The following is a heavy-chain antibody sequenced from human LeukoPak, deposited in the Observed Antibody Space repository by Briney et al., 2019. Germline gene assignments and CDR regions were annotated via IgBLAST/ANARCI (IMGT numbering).Heavy chain of an antibody. CDR2: IYWDEGK. V-gene: IGHV2-5*02. CDR1: GFSLSTSGVG. D-gene: IGHD6-13*01. J-gene: IGHJ5*02. CDR3: AHTIAAADRPWLDP. Sequence: SGPTLVKPTQTLTLTCTFSGFSLSTSGVGVGWIRQPPGKALEWLALIYWDEGKRYSPSLKSRLTITKDTSKNQVVLTMTNMHPVDTAPYYCAHTIAAADRPWLDPWGQGTLVTVSS.